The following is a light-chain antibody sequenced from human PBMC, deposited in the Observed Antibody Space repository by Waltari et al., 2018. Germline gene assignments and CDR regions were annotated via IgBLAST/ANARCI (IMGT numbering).Light chain of an antibody. Sequence: QSVLTQPPSASATPGQRVTISCSSTCSTLGNNVLNLSQQFPGTAPKLLTYRNDPRPAGVPDRFSASKSGTAASLAISGLQSEDEAEYYCASWDDSLNGHWVFGGGTMVTVL. V-gene: IGLV1-44*01. CDR1: CSTLGNNV. CDR2: RND. J-gene: IGLJ3*02. CDR3: ASWDDSLNGHWV.